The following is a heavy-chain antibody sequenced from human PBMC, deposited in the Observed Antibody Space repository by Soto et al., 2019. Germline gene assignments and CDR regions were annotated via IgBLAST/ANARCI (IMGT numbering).Heavy chain of an antibody. V-gene: IGHV3-72*01. CDR3: AMLGGWSGGSSGMDV. Sequence: EVQLVESGGGLVQPGGSLRLSCAASGLIFSDHHMDWVRQAPGKGLEWVGRIRRKANSYTTEYAASVKGRFTISRDDSKNSLYLQTNSLKSEDTAVYYCAMLGGWSGGSSGMDVWGQGTTVTVSS. D-gene: IGHD6-19*01. J-gene: IGHJ6*02. CDR2: IRRKANSYTT. CDR1: GLIFSDHH.